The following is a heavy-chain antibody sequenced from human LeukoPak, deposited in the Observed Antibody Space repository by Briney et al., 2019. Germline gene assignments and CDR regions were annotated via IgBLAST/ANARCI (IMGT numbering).Heavy chain of an antibody. CDR2: ISSRSSYI. J-gene: IGHJ6*03. D-gene: IGHD5-18*01. CDR1: GFTFSTYT. CDR3: AKDGTVDTAMVACYYYYMDV. Sequence: GGSLRLSCAASGFTFSTYTMNWVRQAPGKGLEWVSSISSRSSYIYYADSVRGRFTISRDNSKNTLYLQMNSLRAEDTAVYYCAKDGTVDTAMVACYYYYMDVWGKGTTVTISS. V-gene: IGHV3-21*04.